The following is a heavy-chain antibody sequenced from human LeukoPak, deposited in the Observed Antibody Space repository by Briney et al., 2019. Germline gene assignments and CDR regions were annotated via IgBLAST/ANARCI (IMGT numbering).Heavy chain of an antibody. CDR2: IYHSGST. Sequence: SETLSLTCAVSGGSISSGGYSWSWIRQPPGKGLEWIGYIYHSGSTYYNPSLKSRVTISVDRSKNQFSLKLSSVTAADTAVYYCARGGVRGVIGWFDPWGQGTLVTVSS. CDR1: GGSISSGGYS. CDR3: ARGGVRGVIGWFDP. V-gene: IGHV4-30-2*01. J-gene: IGHJ5*02. D-gene: IGHD3-10*01.